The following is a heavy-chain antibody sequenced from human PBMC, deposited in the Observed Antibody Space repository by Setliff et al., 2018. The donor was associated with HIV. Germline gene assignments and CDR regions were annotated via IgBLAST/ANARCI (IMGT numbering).Heavy chain of an antibody. Sequence: ASVKVSCKASGYTFTGYYMHWVRQAPGQGLEWMGWINPNSGGTNYAQKFQGWVTMTRDTSISTAYLELGSLRSDDTAVYYCATPMFPNYHDNSVLIDWGQGTPVTVSS. CDR3: ATPMFPNYHDNSVLID. D-gene: IGHD3-22*01. J-gene: IGHJ1*01. CDR1: GYTFTGYY. CDR2: INPNSGGT. V-gene: IGHV1-2*04.